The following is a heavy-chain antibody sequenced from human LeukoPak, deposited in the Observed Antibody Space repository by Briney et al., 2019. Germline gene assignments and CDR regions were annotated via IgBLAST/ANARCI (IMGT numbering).Heavy chain of an antibody. CDR3: ARLNYGGVDY. CDR2: ISSCGSN. V-gene: IGHV4-59*08. Sequence: SETLSLTPTVSGGSISSYTRSWIRQTPRKRLEWIGYISSCGSNNYSPSLQSRVTISVDTSKSQFSLKLSSVTAAGTAVYYCARLNYGGVDYWGQGTLVTVSS. D-gene: IGHD4-17*01. CDR1: GGSISSYT. J-gene: IGHJ4*02.